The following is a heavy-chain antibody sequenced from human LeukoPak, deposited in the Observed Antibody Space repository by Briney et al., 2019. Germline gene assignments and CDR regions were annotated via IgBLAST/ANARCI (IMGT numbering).Heavy chain of an antibody. Sequence: SEILSLTCAVYGGPFSGYYWSWIRQPPGKGLEWIGEINHSGSTNYNPSLKSRVTISVDTSKNQFSLKLSSVTAADTAVYYCARSLLWFGSHFDYWGQGTLVTVSS. CDR1: GGPFSGYY. V-gene: IGHV4-34*01. J-gene: IGHJ4*02. CDR3: ARSLLWFGSHFDY. CDR2: INHSGST. D-gene: IGHD3-10*01.